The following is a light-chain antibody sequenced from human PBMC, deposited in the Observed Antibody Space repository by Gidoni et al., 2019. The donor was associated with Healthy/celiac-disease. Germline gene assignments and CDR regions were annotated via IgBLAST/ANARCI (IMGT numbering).Light chain of an antibody. J-gene: IGKJ4*01. CDR2: DAS. Sequence: EIVLTQSPATLSLSPGERATLSCSASQTVSSYLAGYQQKPGQAPRLLINDASNRATGIPARFSGSGSGTDFTLTISSLEPEDFAVYYCQQRSNWPLTFGGGTKVEIK. CDR1: QTVSSY. CDR3: QQRSNWPLT. V-gene: IGKV3-11*01.